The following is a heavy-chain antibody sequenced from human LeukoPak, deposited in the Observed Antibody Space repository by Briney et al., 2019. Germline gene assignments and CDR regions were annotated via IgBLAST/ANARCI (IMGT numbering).Heavy chain of an antibody. CDR3: AREGVNDFWSGYYTRSIEEY. V-gene: IGHV3-7*01. CDR2: IKQDGSEK. J-gene: IGHJ4*02. D-gene: IGHD3-3*01. Sequence: PGGSLRLSCAASGFTFSSYWMSWVRQAPGKGLEWVANIKQDGSEKYYVDSVKGRFTISRDNAKNSLYLQMNSLRAEDTAVYYCAREGVNDFWSGYYTRSIEEYWGQGTLVTVSS. CDR1: GFTFSSYW.